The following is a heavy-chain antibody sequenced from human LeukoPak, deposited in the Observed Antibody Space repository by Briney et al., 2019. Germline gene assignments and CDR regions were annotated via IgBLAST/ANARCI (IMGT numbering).Heavy chain of an antibody. Sequence: PSETLSLTCTVSGVSISSSNSYWGWIRQPPGKGLEWIGSIYYSGNTYYNASLKSQVSISIDMSKNQFSLKLTSVTAADTAVFYCARQTGSGLFILPGGQGTLVTVSS. CDR2: IYYSGNT. CDR3: ARQTGSGLFILP. V-gene: IGHV4-39*01. J-gene: IGHJ4*02. CDR1: GVSISSSNSY. D-gene: IGHD3-10*01.